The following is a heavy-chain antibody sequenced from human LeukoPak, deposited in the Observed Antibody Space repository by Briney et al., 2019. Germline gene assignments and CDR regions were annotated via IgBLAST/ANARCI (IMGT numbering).Heavy chain of an antibody. J-gene: IGHJ4*02. CDR2: ISADGGSA. V-gene: IGHV3-43*02. Sequence: PGGSLRLSCVASGLNFGESAMHWVRQAPGKGLEWVSLISADGGSAFSADSVKGRFSISRDNSKNYLYLQMDSLRSEDTAMYYCAKESGKFDYWGQGTLVVVSS. CDR3: AKESGKFDY. CDR1: GLNFGESA.